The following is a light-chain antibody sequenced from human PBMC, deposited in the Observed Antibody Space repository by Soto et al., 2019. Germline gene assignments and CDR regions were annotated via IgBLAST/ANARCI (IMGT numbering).Light chain of an antibody. CDR3: CSCAGSSFVV. V-gene: IGLV2-23*02. Sequence: QSALTQPASVSGSPGQSITISCTGTSSDVGSYNLVSWYQQHPGKAPKLMIYEFSKRPSGVSNRFSGAKSGNTASLTISGLQCEDEGDYYCCSCAGSSFVVFGGGTKLTVL. J-gene: IGLJ2*01. CDR1: SSDVGSYNL. CDR2: EFS.